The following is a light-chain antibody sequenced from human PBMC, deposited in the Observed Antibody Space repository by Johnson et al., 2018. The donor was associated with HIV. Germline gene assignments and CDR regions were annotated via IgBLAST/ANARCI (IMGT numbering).Light chain of an antibody. J-gene: IGLJ1*01. CDR3: GKWDNSLNTGGV. Sequence: QSVLTQPHSVSAAPGQKVTISCSGSSSNIGNNYVSWYQQLPGTAPKLLIYDNNKRPSGIPDRFAGSQSGTSATLGITGLQTGDEADYYCGKWDNSLNTGGVFGDGTNVTVL. CDR1: SSNIGNNY. CDR2: DNN. V-gene: IGLV1-51*01.